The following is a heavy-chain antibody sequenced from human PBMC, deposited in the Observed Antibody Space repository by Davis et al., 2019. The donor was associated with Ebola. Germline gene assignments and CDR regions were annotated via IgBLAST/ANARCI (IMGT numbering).Heavy chain of an antibody. Sequence: PGGSLRLSCAASGFTFGAYSMNWVRQAPERGLEWVANINQDGSVKSYVDSVKGRFITSRDNARNSLYLQMNSLRAEDMALYYCAKGNWGTAFDIWGQGTMVTVSS. CDR2: INQDGSVK. J-gene: IGHJ3*02. D-gene: IGHD7-27*01. CDR1: GFTFGAYS. CDR3: AKGNWGTAFDI. V-gene: IGHV3-7*03.